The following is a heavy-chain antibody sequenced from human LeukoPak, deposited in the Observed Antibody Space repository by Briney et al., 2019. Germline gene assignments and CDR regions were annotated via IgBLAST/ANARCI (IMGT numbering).Heavy chain of an antibody. CDR3: AKEVGATLY. J-gene: IGHJ4*02. Sequence: PGGSLRLSCAASGFTFSNYAMNWVRQAPGKGLEWVSGISGSRGTTYYADSVKGRFTISRDNSKNTLYLQMDSLRAEDTAVYYCAKEVGATLYWGQGTLVTVSS. V-gene: IGHV3-23*01. D-gene: IGHD1-26*01. CDR2: ISGSRGTT. CDR1: GFTFSNYA.